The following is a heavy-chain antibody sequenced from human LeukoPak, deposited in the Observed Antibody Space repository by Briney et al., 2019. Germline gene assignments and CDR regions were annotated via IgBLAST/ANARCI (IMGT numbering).Heavy chain of an antibody. CDR3: ARGDYSNYGWDYFDY. D-gene: IGHD4-11*01. CDR1: GDSVSSNSAA. CDR2: TYYRSKWYS. Sequence: SQTLSLTCAISGDSVSSNSAAWNWIRQSPSRGLEWLGRTYYRSKWYSDYAVSVKSRITINPDTSKNQFSLQLNSVTPEDTAVYYCARGDYSNYGWDYFDYWGQGTLVTVSS. V-gene: IGHV6-1*01. J-gene: IGHJ4*02.